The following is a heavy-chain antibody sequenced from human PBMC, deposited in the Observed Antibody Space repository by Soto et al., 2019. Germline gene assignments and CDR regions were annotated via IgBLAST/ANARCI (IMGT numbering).Heavy chain of an antibody. CDR1: GGSFSGYY. J-gene: IGHJ4*02. D-gene: IGHD3-10*01. Sequence: QVQLQQWGAGLLKPSETLSLTCAVYGGSFSGYYWSWIRQPPGKGLEWFGEINHSGSTNYNPSLKSRVTISVDTSKTQFSLKLSSVTAADTAVYYCARGLRFGDLYWGQGTLVTVSS. V-gene: IGHV4-34*01. CDR2: INHSGST. CDR3: ARGLRFGDLY.